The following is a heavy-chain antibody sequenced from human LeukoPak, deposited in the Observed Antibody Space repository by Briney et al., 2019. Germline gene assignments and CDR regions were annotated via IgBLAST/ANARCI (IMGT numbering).Heavy chain of an antibody. CDR3: ARQRFYGDYVSDY. J-gene: IGHJ4*02. CDR2: ISSRGSSI. V-gene: IGHV3-48*03. D-gene: IGHD4-17*01. CDR1: GFTFSSYE. Sequence: GGSLRLSCAASGFTFSSYEMNWVRQAPGTGLEWVSYISSRGSSIYYADSVKGRFTISRDNAKNSLYLQMSSLRAEDTAVYYCARQRFYGDYVSDYWGQRSLVSV.